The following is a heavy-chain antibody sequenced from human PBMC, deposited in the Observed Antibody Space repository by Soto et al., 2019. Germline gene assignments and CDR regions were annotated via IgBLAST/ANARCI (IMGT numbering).Heavy chain of an antibody. Sequence: QVHLVESGGGVVQPGRSLRLSCADSGFTFSNNDVHWVRQAPGKGLEWVAVISFDGSRQYYADSVKGRFTISRDNSKKTLFLHMNSLVAEDTATYYCAKDVSVVVAPAVRQYFYYCGLDGWGQGTTVTVSS. CDR3: AKDVSVVVAPAVRQYFYYCGLDG. CDR2: ISFDGSRQ. J-gene: IGHJ6*02. V-gene: IGHV3-30*18. CDR1: GFTFSNND. D-gene: IGHD2-2*01.